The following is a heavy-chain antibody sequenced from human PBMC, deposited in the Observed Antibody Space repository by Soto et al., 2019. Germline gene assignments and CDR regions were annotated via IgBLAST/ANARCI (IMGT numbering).Heavy chain of an antibody. Sequence: QVQLVQSGAEVKKPGASVKVSCKASGYTFTSYYMHWVRQAPGQGLEWMGIINPSGGSTSYAQKFQGRVTMTRDTSTSTVYMELSSLRSEDTAVYYCAREVQLERRPYWFDPWGQGTLVTVSS. CDR2: INPSGGST. V-gene: IGHV1-46*03. CDR3: AREVQLERRPYWFDP. CDR1: GYTFTSYY. D-gene: IGHD1-1*01. J-gene: IGHJ5*02.